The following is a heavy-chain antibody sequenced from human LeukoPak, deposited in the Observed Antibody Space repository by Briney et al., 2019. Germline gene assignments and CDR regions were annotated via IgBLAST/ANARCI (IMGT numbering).Heavy chain of an antibody. Sequence: SETLSLTCTVSGYSISSGYYWGWIRQPPGKGLEWIGSIYHSGSTYYNPSLKSRVTISVDTSKNQFSLKLSSATAADTAVYYCARVAGYSYGFYYYMDVWGKGTTVTVSS. V-gene: IGHV4-38-2*02. CDR3: ARVAGYSYGFYYYMDV. CDR2: IYHSGST. D-gene: IGHD5-18*01. CDR1: GYSISSGYY. J-gene: IGHJ6*03.